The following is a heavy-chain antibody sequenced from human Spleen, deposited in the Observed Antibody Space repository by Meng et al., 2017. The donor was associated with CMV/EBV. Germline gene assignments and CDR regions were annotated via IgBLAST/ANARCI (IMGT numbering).Heavy chain of an antibody. Sequence: ASVKVSCKASEYTFTGYYMHWVRQAPGQGLEWMGWINPNSGDTNHVQKFQGRVTLTRDTSISTAYMELSRLRSDDTAVYYCARGEYDSSGYKFDPWGQGTLVTVSS. CDR1: EYTFTGYY. J-gene: IGHJ5*02. D-gene: IGHD3-22*01. CDR2: INPNSGDT. V-gene: IGHV1-2*02. CDR3: ARGEYDSSGYKFDP.